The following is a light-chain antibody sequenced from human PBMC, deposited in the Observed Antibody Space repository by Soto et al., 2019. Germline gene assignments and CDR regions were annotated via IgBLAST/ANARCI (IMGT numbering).Light chain of an antibody. CDR3: QQYYSALGT. Sequence: DIVMTQSPDSLAVSLGERATINCKSSQSVLYSSNNKNYLAWYQQKPGQPPKLLIYWASTRESGVPDRFSGSGSGTDFTLTISRLQAEDVAVYYCQQYYSALGTFGQGTKLEIK. CDR2: WAS. CDR1: QSVLYSSNNKNY. J-gene: IGKJ2*01. V-gene: IGKV4-1*01.